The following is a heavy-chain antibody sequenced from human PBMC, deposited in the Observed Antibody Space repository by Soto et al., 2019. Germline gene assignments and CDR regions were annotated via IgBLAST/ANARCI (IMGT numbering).Heavy chain of an antibody. CDR2: IYYSGST. D-gene: IGHD2-15*01. CDR3: ARGRPPVAAKEKSVWFDP. Sequence: PSETLSLTCTVSGGSISSGGYYWSWIRQHPGKGLEWIGYIYYSGSTYYNPSLKSRVTISVDTSKNQFSLKLSSVTAADTAVYYCARGRPPVAAKEKSVWFDPWGQGTLVTVSS. CDR1: GGSISSGGYY. V-gene: IGHV4-31*03. J-gene: IGHJ5*02.